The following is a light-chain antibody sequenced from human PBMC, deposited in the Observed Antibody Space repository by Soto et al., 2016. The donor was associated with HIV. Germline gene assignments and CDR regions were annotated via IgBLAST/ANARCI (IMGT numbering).Light chain of an antibody. J-gene: IGLJ1*01. V-gene: IGLV3-1*01. CDR1: NLGNTY. Sequence: SYELTQPPSVSVSPGQTASITCSGRNLGNTYASWYQQKPGQSPLMVIYRDTKRPSGIPERFSGSNSGNTATLTISGTQAMDEADYFCQAWDSTTNLYVFGTGTKGHRP. CDR3: QAWDSTTNLYV. CDR2: RDT.